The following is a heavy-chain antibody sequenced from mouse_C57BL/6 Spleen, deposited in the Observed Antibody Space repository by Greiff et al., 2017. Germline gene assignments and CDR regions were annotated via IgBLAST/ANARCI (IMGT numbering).Heavy chain of an antibody. Sequence: EVQLQQSGPELVKPGASVKIPCTASGYTFTDYNMDWVKQSHGKSLEWIGDINPNNGGTIYNQKFKGKATLTVDKSSSTAYMELRRLTSEDTAVYYCARGGLRRLANWAWFAYWGQGTLVTVSA. CDR3: ARGGLRRLANWAWFAY. V-gene: IGHV1-18*01. D-gene: IGHD2-4*01. CDR1: GYTFTDYN. J-gene: IGHJ3*01. CDR2: INPNNGGT.